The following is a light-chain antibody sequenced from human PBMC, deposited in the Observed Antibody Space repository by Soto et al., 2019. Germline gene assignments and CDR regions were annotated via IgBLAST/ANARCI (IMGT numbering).Light chain of an antibody. J-gene: IGKJ1*01. CDR3: QQYGSSPRP. CDR2: DAS. CDR1: QSVGGN. V-gene: IGKV3-20*01. Sequence: EIVMTQSPATLPVSPGERATLSCRASQSVGGNLAWYQQRPGQAPRLLIYDASTRATGIPDRFSGSGSGTDFTLTISRLEPEDFAVYYCQQYGSSPRPFGQGTKVDI.